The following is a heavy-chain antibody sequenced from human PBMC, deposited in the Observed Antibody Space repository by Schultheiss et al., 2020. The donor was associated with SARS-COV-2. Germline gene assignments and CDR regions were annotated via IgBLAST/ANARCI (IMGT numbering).Heavy chain of an antibody. D-gene: IGHD3-3*01. CDR3: ARRFLGHFDY. Sequence: SETLSLTCTVSGGSISSYYWSWIRQPPGKGLEWIGEINHSGSTNYNPSLKSRVTISVDTSKNQFSLKLSSVTAADTAVYYCARRFLGHFDYWGQGTLVNVSS. CDR2: INHSGST. V-gene: IGHV4-59*08. J-gene: IGHJ4*02. CDR1: GGSISSYY.